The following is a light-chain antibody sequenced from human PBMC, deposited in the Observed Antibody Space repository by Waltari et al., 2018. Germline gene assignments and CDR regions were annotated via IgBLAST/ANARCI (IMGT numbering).Light chain of an antibody. CDR3: QQYYSAPWT. CDR1: QSVLYSSNNKNY. Sequence: DIVMTQSPDSLAVSLGERATINCKSSQSVLYSSNNKNYLAWSQQKPEQPPKLLIYWASTRESGVPDRFSGSGSETDFTLTIRSLQAEDVAVYYCQQYYSAPWTFGQGTKVEIK. CDR2: WAS. V-gene: IGKV4-1*01. J-gene: IGKJ1*01.